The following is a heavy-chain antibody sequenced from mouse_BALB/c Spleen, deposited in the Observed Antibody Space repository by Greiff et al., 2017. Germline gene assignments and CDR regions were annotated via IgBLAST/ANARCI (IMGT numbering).Heavy chain of an antibody. V-gene: IGHV1-20*02. CDR2: INPYNGDT. Sequence: EVKVEESGPELVKPGASVKISCKASGYSFTGYFMNWVMQSHGKSLEWIGRINPYNGDTFYNQKFKGKATLTVDKSSSTAHMELRSLASEDSAVYYCARFSPFITTVVATENYAMDYWGQGTSVTVSS. CDR1: GYSFTGYF. J-gene: IGHJ4*01. D-gene: IGHD1-1*01. CDR3: ARFSPFITTVVATENYAMDY.